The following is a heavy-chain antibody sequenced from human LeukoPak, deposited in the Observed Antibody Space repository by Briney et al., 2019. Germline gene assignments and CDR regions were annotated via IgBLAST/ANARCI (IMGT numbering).Heavy chain of an antibody. CDR3: QRAAYDILTGYYNGRWFDP. CDR1: GFNCSRYA. V-gene: IGHV3-30*04. D-gene: IGHD3-9*01. Sequence: PGGSLRLGWAASGFNCSRYAMHWIRQAPGQGLQRVAVISYDGSNNYYADSVKGRFTISRDNSKNTLYLQMNSLRAEDTAVFYKQRAAYDILTGYYNGRWFDPWGQGTLVTVSS. J-gene: IGHJ5*02. CDR2: ISYDGSNN.